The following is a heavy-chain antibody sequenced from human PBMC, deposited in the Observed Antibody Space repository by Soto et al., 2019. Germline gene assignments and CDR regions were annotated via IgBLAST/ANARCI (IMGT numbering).Heavy chain of an antibody. J-gene: IGHJ4*02. V-gene: IGHV3-9*01. Sequence: EVHLVESGGGLVQPGRSLRLSCAASGFTFDDYAMHWVRQVPGKGLEWVSSISWNSGNIVSADSVKGRFTISMDSSNNSLLLQMNRLKTEDTALYYCAKGAVTSIFAYFDYWGQGNLVTVSS. CDR3: AKGAVTSIFAYFDY. CDR1: GFTFDDYA. CDR2: ISWNSGNI. D-gene: IGHD3-3*01.